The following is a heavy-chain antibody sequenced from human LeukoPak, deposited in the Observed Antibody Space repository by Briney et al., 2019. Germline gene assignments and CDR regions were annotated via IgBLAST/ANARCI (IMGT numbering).Heavy chain of an antibody. D-gene: IGHD3-10*01. Sequence: GGSLRLSCAASGFSFAGYTMTWVRQAPGKGLEWVTVISYDGSNKFYADSVKGRFTISRDNSKNTLHLQMNSLRAEDTAVYYCARDQSGGFDYWGQGALVTVSS. CDR2: ISYDGSNK. CDR1: GFSFAGYT. J-gene: IGHJ4*02. V-gene: IGHV3-30-3*01. CDR3: ARDQSGGFDY.